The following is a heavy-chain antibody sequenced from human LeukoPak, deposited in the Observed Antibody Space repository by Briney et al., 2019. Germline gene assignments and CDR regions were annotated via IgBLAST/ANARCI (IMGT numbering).Heavy chain of an antibody. CDR3: ARDKHDSSGYYTPTFFDH. J-gene: IGHJ4*02. CDR2: IFYSGST. CDR1: GGSISSSSYY. V-gene: IGHV4-39*02. D-gene: IGHD3-22*01. Sequence: SETLSLTCTVSGGSISSSSYYWGWIRQPPGKGLEWIGSIFYSGSTYYNPSLKSRVTISVDTSKNQFSLKLSSVTAADTAVYYCARDKHDSSGYYTPTFFDHWGQGTLVTVSS.